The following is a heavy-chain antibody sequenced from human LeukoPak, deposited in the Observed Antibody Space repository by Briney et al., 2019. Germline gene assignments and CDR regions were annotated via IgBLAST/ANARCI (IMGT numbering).Heavy chain of an antibody. J-gene: IGHJ4*02. Sequence: ASVKVSCKASGYTFTSYGISWVRQAPGQGLEWMGWISAYNGNTNYAQKLQGRVTMTTDTSTSTAYMELRSLRSDDTAVYYCARDLYCSGGSCYDWVDYWGQGTLVTVSS. CDR1: GYTFTSYG. CDR2: ISAYNGNT. D-gene: IGHD2-15*01. V-gene: IGHV1-18*01. CDR3: ARDLYCSGGSCYDWVDY.